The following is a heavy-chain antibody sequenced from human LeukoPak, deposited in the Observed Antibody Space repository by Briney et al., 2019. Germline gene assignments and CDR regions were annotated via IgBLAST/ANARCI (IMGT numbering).Heavy chain of an antibody. D-gene: IGHD3-10*01. CDR1: GGSISSGGYS. V-gene: IGHV4-30-2*01. J-gene: IGHJ4*02. Sequence: SETLSLTCAVSGGSISSGGYSWSWIRQPPGKGLEWIGYIYHSGSTYYNPSLKSRVTILVDRSKNQFSLKLSSVTAADTAVYYCARGGRGVFDYWGQGTLVTVSS. CDR2: IYHSGST. CDR3: ARGGRGVFDY.